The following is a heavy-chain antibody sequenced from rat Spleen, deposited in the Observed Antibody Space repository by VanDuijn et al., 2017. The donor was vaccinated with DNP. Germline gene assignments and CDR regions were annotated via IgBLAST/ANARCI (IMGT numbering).Heavy chain of an antibody. Sequence: QVQLKESGPGLVQPSQTLSLTCTVSGFSLTDYGVSWVRQPPGKGLEWIAAISSGGSTCFNSALKSRLSISRDTSKSQVFLKVNSLQTEDTAIYFCTRDNPWWFCDFWGPGTMVTVSS. V-gene: IGHV2S12*01. J-gene: IGHJ1*01. CDR3: TRDNPWWFCDF. CDR1: GFSLTDYG. CDR2: ISSGGST. D-gene: IGHD3-4*01.